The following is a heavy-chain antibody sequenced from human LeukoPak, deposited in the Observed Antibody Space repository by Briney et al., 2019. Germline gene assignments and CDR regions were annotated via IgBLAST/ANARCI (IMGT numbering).Heavy chain of an antibody. J-gene: IGHJ4*02. D-gene: IGHD5-18*01. CDR1: GGSFSGYY. V-gene: IGHV4-34*01. CDR3: ACGYSYGFDY. CDR2: INHSGST. Sequence: SETLSLTCAVYGGSFSGYYWSWIRQPPGKGLEWIGEINHSGSTNYNPSLKSRVTISVDTSKNQFSLKLSSVTAADTAVYYCACGYSYGFDYWGQGTLVTVSS.